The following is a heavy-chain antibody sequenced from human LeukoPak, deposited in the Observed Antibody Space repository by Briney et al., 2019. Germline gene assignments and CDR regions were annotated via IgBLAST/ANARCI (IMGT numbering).Heavy chain of an antibody. CDR2: ISPNNGGT. D-gene: IGHD6-13*01. J-gene: IGHJ4*02. V-gene: IGHV1-2*06. Sequence: ASVKVSCKASGYTFTGYFIHWVRQAPGQGLEWMGRISPNNGGTNYAQKFQGRVTMTSDTSISTAYVELSSLRSDDTALYYCARQGLAAAVDYWGQGTLVTVPS. CDR3: ARQGLAAAVDY. CDR1: GYTFTGYF.